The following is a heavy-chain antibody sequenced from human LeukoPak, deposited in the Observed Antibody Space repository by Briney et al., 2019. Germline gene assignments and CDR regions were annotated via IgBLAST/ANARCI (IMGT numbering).Heavy chain of an antibody. CDR1: GYTFTGYY. V-gene: IGHV1-2*02. J-gene: IGHJ6*03. CDR3: ARVRGRDGYKRGVYYYYYMDV. D-gene: IGHD5-24*01. CDR2: INPNSGGT. Sequence: ASVKVSCKASGYTFTGYYMHWVRQAPGQGLEWMGWINPNSGGTNYAQKFQGRVTMTRDTSISTACMELSRLRSDDTAVYYCARVRGRDGYKRGVYYYYYMDVWGKGTTVTVSS.